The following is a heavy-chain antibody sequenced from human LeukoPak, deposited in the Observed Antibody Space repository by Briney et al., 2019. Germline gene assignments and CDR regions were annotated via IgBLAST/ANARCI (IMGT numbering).Heavy chain of an antibody. CDR3: ARQGTIFGVTNFDY. Sequence: PSETLSLTCAVSGYSISSGYYWGWIRQPPGKGLEWIGSIYHSGSTYYNPSLKSRVTISVDTSKNQFSLKLSSVTAADTDVYYCARQGTIFGVTNFDYWGQGTLVTVSS. J-gene: IGHJ4*02. CDR2: IYHSGST. V-gene: IGHV4-38-2*01. D-gene: IGHD3-3*01. CDR1: GYSISSGYY.